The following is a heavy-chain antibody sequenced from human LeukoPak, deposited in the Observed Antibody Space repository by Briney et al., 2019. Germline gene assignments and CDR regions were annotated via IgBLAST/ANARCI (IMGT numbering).Heavy chain of an antibody. V-gene: IGHV3-30-3*01. D-gene: IGHD6-13*01. CDR1: GFTFSSYA. CDR3: ARGRGGRLAAAGFYGMDV. CDR2: ISYDGSNK. J-gene: IGHJ6*02. Sequence: GGSLRLSCAASGFTFSSYAMHWGRQAPGKGLEWVAVISYDGSNKYYADSVKGRFTTSRDNSKNTLYLQMNSLRAEDPAVYYCARGRGGRLAAAGFYGMDVWGQGTTVTVSS.